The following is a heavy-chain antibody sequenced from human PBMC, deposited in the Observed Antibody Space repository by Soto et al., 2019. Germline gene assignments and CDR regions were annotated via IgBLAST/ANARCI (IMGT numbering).Heavy chain of an antibody. CDR3: ARDHCRAGSCYDMRWFDP. CDR2: ISSSRSYI. Sequence: EVQLVESGGGLVKPGGSLRLSCAASGFTFSSYSMNWVRQAPGKGLEWVSSISSSRSYIYYADSVKGRFTISRENANNSLYLQMNSLRAEDTAVYYCARDHCRAGSCYDMRWFDPWGQGTLVTVSS. J-gene: IGHJ5*02. V-gene: IGHV3-21*01. D-gene: IGHD2-15*01. CDR1: GFTFSSYS.